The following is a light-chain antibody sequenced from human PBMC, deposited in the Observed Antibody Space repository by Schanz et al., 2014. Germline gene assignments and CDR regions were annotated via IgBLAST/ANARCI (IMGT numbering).Light chain of an antibody. Sequence: DIQMTQSPSTLSASVGDRVTITCRASQSISSWLAWYQQKPGKAPNLLIYEASNLESGVPSRFSGSGSGTDFTLTITSLQPEDFATYYCQESYSTPWTFGQGTKVEIK. J-gene: IGKJ1*01. CDR3: QESYSTPWT. CDR2: EAS. V-gene: IGKV1-5*03. CDR1: QSISSW.